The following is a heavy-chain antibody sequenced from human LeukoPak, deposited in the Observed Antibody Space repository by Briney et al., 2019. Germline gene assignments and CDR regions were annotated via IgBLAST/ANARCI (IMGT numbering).Heavy chain of an antibody. D-gene: IGHD2-2*01. V-gene: IGHV4-39*01. CDR3: ARGSIVVVPADY. CDR1: GGSISSSSYY. J-gene: IGHJ4*02. Sequence: SETLSLTCTVSGGSISSSSYYWGWIRQPPGKGLEWIGSIYYSGSTYYNPSLKSRVTISVDTSKNQFSLKLSSVTAADTAVYYCARGSIVVVPADYWGQGTLVTVSS. CDR2: IYYSGST.